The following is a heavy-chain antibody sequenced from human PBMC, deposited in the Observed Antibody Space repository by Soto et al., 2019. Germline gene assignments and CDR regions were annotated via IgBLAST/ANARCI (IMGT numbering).Heavy chain of an antibody. CDR1: GFTFSTYE. Sequence: EVQLVESGGGLVQPGGSLRLSCATSGFTFSTYEMTWVRQAPGKGLEWVSYISGSGSTTYYADSMKGRFTISRDNAKNSLYLQVNSLRAEDTAVYYCAGCSAGNCYSPFDYWGQGTLVTVSS. J-gene: IGHJ4*02. V-gene: IGHV3-48*03. D-gene: IGHD2-15*01. CDR3: AGCSAGNCYSPFDY. CDR2: ISGSGSTT.